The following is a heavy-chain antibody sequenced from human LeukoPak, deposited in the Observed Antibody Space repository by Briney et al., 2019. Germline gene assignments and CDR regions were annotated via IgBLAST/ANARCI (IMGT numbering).Heavy chain of an antibody. V-gene: IGHV3-21*04. Sequence: GGSLRLSCAASGFTFSSYSMNWVRQAPGKGLEWVSSISSSSSYIYYADSVKGRFTISRDNAKNSLYLQMNSLRAEDTALYYCAKDMTWGAVAGTWVDYWGQGTLVTVSS. D-gene: IGHD6-19*01. CDR2: ISSSSSYI. CDR3: AKDMTWGAVAGTWVDY. J-gene: IGHJ4*02. CDR1: GFTFSSYS.